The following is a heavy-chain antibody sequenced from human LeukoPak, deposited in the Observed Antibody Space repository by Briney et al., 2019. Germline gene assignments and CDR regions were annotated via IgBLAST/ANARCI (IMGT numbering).Heavy chain of an antibody. Sequence: ASVKVSCKVSGYTFTSYGISWVRQAPGQGLEWMGCISAYNGNTNYAQKLQGRVTMTTDTSTSTAYMELRSLRSDDTAVYYCAREPLRRGSSWYYYYYYGMDVWGQGTTVTVSS. V-gene: IGHV1-18*01. CDR3: AREPLRRGSSWYYYYYYGMDV. D-gene: IGHD6-13*01. CDR1: GYTFTSYG. J-gene: IGHJ6*02. CDR2: ISAYNGNT.